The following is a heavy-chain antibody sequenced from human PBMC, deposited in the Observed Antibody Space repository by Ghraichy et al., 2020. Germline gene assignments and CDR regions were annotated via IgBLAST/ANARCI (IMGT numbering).Heavy chain of an antibody. CDR2: IKSETHGGTT. V-gene: IGHV3-15*01. J-gene: IGHJ4*02. D-gene: IGHD2-8*01. CDR1: GFTFSSAW. CDR3: TTEDGRN. Sequence: GESLNISCAVSGFTFSSAWMAWVRQAPGKGLEWVGRIKSETHGGTTDYAAPVKGRFTISRDDSKNTVFLQMDSLKTEDTAVYYCTTEDGRNWGQGTLVTVSS.